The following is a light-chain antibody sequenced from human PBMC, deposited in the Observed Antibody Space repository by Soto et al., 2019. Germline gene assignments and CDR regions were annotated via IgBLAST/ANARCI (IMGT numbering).Light chain of an antibody. Sequence: AIQMTQSPSPLSASVGDRVTITCRASQAIRNDVGWYQQKPGKAPKLLIYVASSLQSGVPSRFSGSGSGTDFTLTISSLQPEDFATYYCLQDYNYPRTFGQGTKVEIK. J-gene: IGKJ1*01. CDR3: LQDYNYPRT. V-gene: IGKV1-6*01. CDR1: QAIRND. CDR2: VAS.